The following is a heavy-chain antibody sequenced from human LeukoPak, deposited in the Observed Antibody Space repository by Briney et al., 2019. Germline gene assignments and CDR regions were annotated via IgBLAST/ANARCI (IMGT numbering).Heavy chain of an antibody. V-gene: IGHV3-21*01. J-gene: IGHJ4*02. CDR3: AKYYYAGSGYFTFDY. CDR2: ITTGGTYI. D-gene: IGHD3-22*01. Sequence: GGSLRLSCATSGFTFNNYNMNWVRQAPGRALEWVSSITTGGTYIFYADSVKGRFTISRDNAKNSLYLQMNSLGPEDTAVYYCAKYYYAGSGYFTFDYWGQGTLVTVSS. CDR1: GFTFNNYN.